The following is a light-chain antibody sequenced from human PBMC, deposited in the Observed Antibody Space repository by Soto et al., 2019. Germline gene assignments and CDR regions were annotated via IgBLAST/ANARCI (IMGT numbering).Light chain of an antibody. CDR1: QSISSW. CDR3: QQYNSYPYT. J-gene: IGKJ2*01. CDR2: DAS. Sequence: DIQMTQSPSTLSASVGDSVTITCRASQSISSWLAWYQQKPGKAPKLLIYDASSLESGVPSRFSGSGSGTEFTLTISSLQPDDFATYYCQQYNSYPYTFCQGTKLEIK. V-gene: IGKV1-5*01.